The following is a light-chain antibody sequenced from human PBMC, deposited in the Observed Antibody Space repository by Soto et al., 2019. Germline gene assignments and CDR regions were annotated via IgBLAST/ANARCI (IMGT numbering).Light chain of an antibody. CDR1: QSISSW. J-gene: IGKJ1*01. V-gene: IGKV1-5*01. CDR3: QQYHSFSRT. Sequence: DIHMTQSPSTLYASIGDRVTITCRASQSISSWLAWYQQNPGKAPKLLIYDASTLESGVPSRFSGSGSGTEFTLTISSLQPDDFATYYCQQYHSFSRTFGQGTKVDIK. CDR2: DAS.